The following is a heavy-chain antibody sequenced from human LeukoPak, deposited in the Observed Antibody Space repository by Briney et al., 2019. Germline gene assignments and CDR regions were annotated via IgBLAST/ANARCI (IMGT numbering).Heavy chain of an antibody. D-gene: IGHD3-16*01. CDR1: GYGFSRFW. V-gene: IGHV5-51*01. CDR3: ARYVGEESGMDV. CDR2: IYPGDSDT. J-gene: IGHJ6*02. Sequence: GESLKISCKGSGYGFSRFWIGWVRQMPGKGLEWMGIIYPGDSDTRYSPSFQGQVTISVDKSISTAYLQWSRLKASDIAMYYCARYVGEESGMDVWGQGTTVTASS.